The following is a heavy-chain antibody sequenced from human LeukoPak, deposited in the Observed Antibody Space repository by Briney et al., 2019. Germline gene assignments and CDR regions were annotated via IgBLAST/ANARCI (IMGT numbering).Heavy chain of an antibody. D-gene: IGHD5-24*01. CDR2: IYYTGGT. CDR1: GGSINNYY. V-gene: IGHV4-59*01. CDR3: ARVREGRDGYNFDY. J-gene: IGHJ4*02. Sequence: SETLSLTCTVSGGSINNYYWSWLRQPPGKGLEWIGYIYYTGGTNYDPSLKSRVTMSVVTSKNQFSLKLSSVTAADTAVYYCARVREGRDGYNFDYWGQGTLVTVSS.